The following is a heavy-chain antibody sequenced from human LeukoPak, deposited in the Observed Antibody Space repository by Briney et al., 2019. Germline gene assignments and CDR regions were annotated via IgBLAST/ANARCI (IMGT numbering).Heavy chain of an antibody. CDR3: ARDPNGDYIGAFDM. V-gene: IGHV3-23*01. CDR1: GFTFSAYA. D-gene: IGHD4-17*01. Sequence: GGSLRLSCTASGFTFSAYAMMWVRQAPGKGPEWVSAIRGGGGSAFYADSVKGRFTISRDNSKYTLFLQMNSPRAEDTAVYYCARDPNGDYIGAFDMWGPGTMVTVSS. CDR2: IRGGGGSA. J-gene: IGHJ3*02.